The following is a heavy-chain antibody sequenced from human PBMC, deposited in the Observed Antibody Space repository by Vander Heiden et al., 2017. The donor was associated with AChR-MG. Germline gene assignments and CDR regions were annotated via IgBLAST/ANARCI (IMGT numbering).Heavy chain of an antibody. CDR2: ISGSGGST. Sequence: VSAISGSGGSTYYADSVKGRFTISRDNSKNTLYLQMNSLRAEDTAVYYCAKWGLAQPGYDYWGQGTLVTVSS. V-gene: IGHV3-23*01. CDR3: AKWGLAQPGYDY. D-gene: IGHD2-2*03. J-gene: IGHJ4*02.